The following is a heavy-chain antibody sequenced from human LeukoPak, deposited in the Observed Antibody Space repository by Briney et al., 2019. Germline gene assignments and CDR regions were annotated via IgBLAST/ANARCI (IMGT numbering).Heavy chain of an antibody. V-gene: IGHV3-21*01. Sequence: PGGSLRLSCAASGFTFSSYSMSWVRQAPGKGLDWVSSISSSSSYIYYADSVKDRFTISRDNAKNSLYLQMNSLRAEDTAVYYCARGGIAAAGTSYWGQGTLVTVSS. CDR1: GFTFSSYS. D-gene: IGHD6-13*01. CDR3: ARGGIAAAGTSY. CDR2: ISSSSSYI. J-gene: IGHJ4*02.